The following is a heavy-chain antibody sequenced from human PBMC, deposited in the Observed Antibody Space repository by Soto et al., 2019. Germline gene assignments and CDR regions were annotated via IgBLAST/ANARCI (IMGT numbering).Heavy chain of an antibody. CDR1: GDSISSGNKY. D-gene: IGHD5-12*01. V-gene: IGHV4-30-4*01. J-gene: IGHJ3*02. CDR2: IFSSGTT. Sequence: SETLSLTCTVSGDSISSGNKYWSWIRQPPGKGLEWIGYIFSSGTTYYNPSLKSRLTMSLDASQNQFSLKLNSLTDADTAVYYCARGADIEATTGDALDIWGQGTMVTVS. CDR3: ARGADIEATTGDALDI.